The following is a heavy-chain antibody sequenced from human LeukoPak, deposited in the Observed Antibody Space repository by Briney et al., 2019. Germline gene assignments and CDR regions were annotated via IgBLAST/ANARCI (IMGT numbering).Heavy chain of an antibody. J-gene: IGHJ6*03. D-gene: IGHD3-22*01. Sequence: PSETLSLTCDVSGYSISSGFYWGWIRQPPGKGLEWIGSIFHNGSPSYNPSLKSRVTISIDTSKNQFSLKLSSVTAADTAVYYCARLNYYDSSGYYSGYYYYYYYMDVWGKGTTVTVSS. CDR3: ARLNYYDSSGYYSGYYYYYYYMDV. CDR2: IFHNGSP. V-gene: IGHV4-38-2*01. CDR1: GYSISSGFY.